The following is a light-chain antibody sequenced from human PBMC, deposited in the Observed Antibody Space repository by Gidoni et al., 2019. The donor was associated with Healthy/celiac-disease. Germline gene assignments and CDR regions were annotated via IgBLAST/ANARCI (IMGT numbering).Light chain of an antibody. CDR3: KKRSNWPVT. J-gene: IGKJ5*01. V-gene: IGKV3-11*01. CDR1: QSVSSY. Sequence: EIVLTHSPATLSLSPGERATLSCRASQSVSSYLAWYQQKPGQAPRLLIYDASNRATGIPARFSGSGSGTDFTLTIRSLEPEDFAVYYCKKRSNWPVTFGQGTRLEIK. CDR2: DAS.